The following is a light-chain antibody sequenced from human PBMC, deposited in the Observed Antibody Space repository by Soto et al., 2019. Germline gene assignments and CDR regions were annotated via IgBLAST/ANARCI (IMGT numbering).Light chain of an antibody. CDR2: GAS. CDR3: QQYNNWPPL. CDR1: QSVSSN. Sequence: EIVMSQSPATLSVSPGERATLSCRASQSVSSNLAWYQQKPGQAPRLLIHGASTRATGIPARFSGSGSGTEFTLSISSLQSEDFAVYYCQQYNNWPPLFGGGTKVDIK. J-gene: IGKJ4*01. V-gene: IGKV3-15*01.